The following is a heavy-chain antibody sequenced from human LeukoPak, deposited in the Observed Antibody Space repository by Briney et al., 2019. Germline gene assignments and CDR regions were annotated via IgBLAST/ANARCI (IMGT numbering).Heavy chain of an antibody. CDR3: AKDVKPAHYYDSSGLVSDAFDI. CDR2: ISWDGGST. J-gene: IGHJ3*02. CDR1: GFTFDDYT. V-gene: IGHV3-43*01. Sequence: GGSLRLSCAASGFTFDDYTMLWVRQAPGKGPEWVSLISWDGGSTYYADSVKGRFTISRDNSKNSLYLQMNSLRTEDTALYYCAKDVKPAHYYDSSGLVSDAFDIWGQGTMVTVSS. D-gene: IGHD3-22*01.